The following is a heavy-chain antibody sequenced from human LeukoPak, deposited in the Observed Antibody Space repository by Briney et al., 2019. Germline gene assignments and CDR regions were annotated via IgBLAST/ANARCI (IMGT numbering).Heavy chain of an antibody. CDR3: ARDLGYCSSTSCSSGAFDI. CDR1: GYSISSGYY. Sequence: PSETLSLTCTVSGYSISSGYYWGWIRQPPGKGLEWIGSIYHSGSTYYNPSLKSRVTISVDTSKNQFSLKLSSVTAADTAVYYCARDLGYCSSTSCSSGAFDIWGQGTMVTVSS. D-gene: IGHD2-2*01. CDR2: IYHSGST. J-gene: IGHJ3*02. V-gene: IGHV4-38-2*02.